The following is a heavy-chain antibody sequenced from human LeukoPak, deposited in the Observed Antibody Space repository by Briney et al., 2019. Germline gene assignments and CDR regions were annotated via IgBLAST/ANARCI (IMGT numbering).Heavy chain of an antibody. CDR1: GGSISSYY. V-gene: IGHV4-59*01. CDR2: IYYSGST. Sequence: SETLSLTCTVSGGSISSYYWSWIRQPPGKGLEWIGYIYYSGSTNYNPSLKSRVTISVDTSKNQFSLKLSSVTAADTAVYYCARVGGFRGCSSGRHPNWFDPWGQGTLVTVSS. J-gene: IGHJ5*02. D-gene: IGHD6-19*01. CDR3: ARVGGFRGCSSGRHPNWFDP.